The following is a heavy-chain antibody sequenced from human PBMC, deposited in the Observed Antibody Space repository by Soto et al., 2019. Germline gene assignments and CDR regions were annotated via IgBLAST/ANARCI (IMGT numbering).Heavy chain of an antibody. V-gene: IGHV1-3*01. CDR3: ARATWVEGMDV. J-gene: IGHJ6*02. CDR1: GYTSTSYA. D-gene: IGHD1-1*01. CDR2: INAGNGNT. Sequence: QVQLVQSGAEVKKPGASVKVSCKASGYTSTSYAMHWVRQAPGQRLEWMGWINAGNGNTKYSPKFQGRVTITRDTSASTAYMELSSLRSEDTAVYYCARATWVEGMDVWGQGTTVTVSS.